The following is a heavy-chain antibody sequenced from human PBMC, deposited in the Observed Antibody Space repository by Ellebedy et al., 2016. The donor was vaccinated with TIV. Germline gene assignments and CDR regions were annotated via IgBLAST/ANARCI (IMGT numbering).Heavy chain of an antibody. V-gene: IGHV4-4*02. D-gene: IGHD6-19*01. J-gene: IGHJ4*02. CDR2: IYHTGST. CDR3: ARGTYSSGWYVGTYYFDY. Sequence: SETLSLTCVVSGGSISSSNWWSWVRQPPGKGLEWIGEIYHTGSTNYNPSLKSRVTISVDESKNQFSLKLSSVTAADTAVYYCARGTYSSGWYVGTYYFDYWGQGTLVTVSS. CDR1: GGSISSSNW.